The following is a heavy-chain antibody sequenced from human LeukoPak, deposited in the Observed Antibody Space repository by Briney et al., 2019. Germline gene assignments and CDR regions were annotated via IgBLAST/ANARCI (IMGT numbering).Heavy chain of an antibody. J-gene: IGHJ4*02. D-gene: IGHD6-19*01. V-gene: IGHV3-23*01. CDR1: GFTFDDYG. CDR2: FSGASTT. CDR3: AKLKQWQPQRYFFEY. Sequence: GGSLRLSCAASGFTFDDYGMSWVRQAPGKGLEWVSTFSGASTTSYADAVKGRVTISRDNSKNILYLQLNSLRAEDTAVYYCAKLKQWQPQRYFFEYWGQGALVTVAS.